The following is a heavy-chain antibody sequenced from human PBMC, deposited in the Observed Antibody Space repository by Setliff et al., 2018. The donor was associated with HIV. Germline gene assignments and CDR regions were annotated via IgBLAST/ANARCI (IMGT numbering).Heavy chain of an antibody. CDR2: IIPLLPIT. CDR1: GGSFTSYA. D-gene: IGHD3-16*02. V-gene: IGHV1-69*10. CDR3: ASGAVIEAVGSEDYYYYMDV. J-gene: IGHJ6*03. Sequence: ASVKVSCKASGGSFTSYAISWVRQAPGQGLEWMGGIIPLLPITKYAQKFQGRVTITADKSTSTAYMELRRLRSEDTAVYYCASGAVIEAVGSEDYYYYMDVWGKGTTVTVSS.